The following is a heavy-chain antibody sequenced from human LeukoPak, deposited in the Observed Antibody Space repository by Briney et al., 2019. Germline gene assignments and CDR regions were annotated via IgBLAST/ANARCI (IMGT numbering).Heavy chain of an antibody. CDR2: VNHSGST. Sequence: SDTLSLTCAVYGGSFSGYYWSWIRQPPGKGLEWIGEVNHSGSTNYNPSLKSRVTISVDTSKIQFSLKLSSVTAADTAVYYCARAQADSSSGPDAMDVWGQGTTVTVSS. J-gene: IGHJ6*02. CDR1: GGSFSGYY. D-gene: IGHD6-6*01. CDR3: ARAQADSSSGPDAMDV. V-gene: IGHV4-34*01.